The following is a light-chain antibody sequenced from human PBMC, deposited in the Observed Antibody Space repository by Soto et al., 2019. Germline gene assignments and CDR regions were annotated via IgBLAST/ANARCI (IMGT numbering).Light chain of an antibody. J-gene: IGKJ4*01. CDR3: QQYANSPLT. CDR2: GAS. Sequence: EIVLTQSPGTLSLSPGERGTLSCRASQSVGNNYLAWYQQKHGQAPRRLIHGASSRATGISDRFSGSGSGTDFTLTLSRLEPEDFAVDYCQQYANSPLTFGGGTKVEIK. CDR1: QSVGNNY. V-gene: IGKV3-20*01.